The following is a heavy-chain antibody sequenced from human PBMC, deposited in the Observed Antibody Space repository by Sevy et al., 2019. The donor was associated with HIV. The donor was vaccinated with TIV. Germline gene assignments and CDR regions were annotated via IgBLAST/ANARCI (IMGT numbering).Heavy chain of an antibody. CDR1: GFTFDDYA. V-gene: IGHV3-9*01. CDR2: SSWNSGSI. J-gene: IGHJ5*01. D-gene: IGHD6-19*01. Sequence: GGSLRLSCVASGFTFDDYAMHWVRQAPGKGPEWVSGSSWNSGSIGYAESVKGRFTISRDNAKNSLYLQMNSLRVEDTALYYCAKGIGYSNGWYSWFDSWGQRTLVTASS. CDR3: AKGIGYSNGWYSWFDS.